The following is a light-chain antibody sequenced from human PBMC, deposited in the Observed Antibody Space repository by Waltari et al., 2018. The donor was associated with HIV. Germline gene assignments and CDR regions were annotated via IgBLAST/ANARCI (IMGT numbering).Light chain of an antibody. Sequence: QSALTQPASVSGSPGQSITISCTGTSRAVGGYNYVSWYQQHPGKAPKLMIHDVSNRPSGVSNRSSGSKSGNTASLTISGLQAEDEADYYCSSYTSSSVLFGGGTKVTVL. J-gene: IGLJ2*01. CDR3: SSYTSSSVL. V-gene: IGLV2-14*01. CDR2: DVS. CDR1: SRAVGGYNY.